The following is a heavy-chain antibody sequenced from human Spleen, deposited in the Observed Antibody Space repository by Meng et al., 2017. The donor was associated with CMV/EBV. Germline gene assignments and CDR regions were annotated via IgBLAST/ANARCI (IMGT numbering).Heavy chain of an antibody. D-gene: IGHD3-3*01. J-gene: IGHJ5*02. CDR2: IYWNDAK. Sequence: FSLTTIGLGLGWIRQPPEKALEWLAFIYWNDAKRYSPSLKNRLTITKGTSKNQVVLTMTNMDPVDTATYYCAHIANSGVVIPGWVDPWGQGTLVTVSS. CDR1: FSLTTIGLG. CDR3: AHIANSGVVIPGWVDP. V-gene: IGHV2-5*01.